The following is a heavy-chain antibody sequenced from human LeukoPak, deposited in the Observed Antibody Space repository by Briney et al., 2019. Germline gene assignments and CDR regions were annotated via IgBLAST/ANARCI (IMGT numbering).Heavy chain of an antibody. D-gene: IGHD6-13*01. CDR1: GLTFSSYA. Sequence: GGSLTLSYLTSGLTFSSYAMSWVRQAPGKGLELDSAISDSRGRTYYADSVKGRFTISRDNAKNTLYLQMNSLRAEDTAVYYCAKGYSSSWSAPDVWGKGTTVTVSS. CDR3: AKGYSSSWSAPDV. V-gene: IGHV3-23*01. J-gene: IGHJ6*04. CDR2: ISDSRGRT.